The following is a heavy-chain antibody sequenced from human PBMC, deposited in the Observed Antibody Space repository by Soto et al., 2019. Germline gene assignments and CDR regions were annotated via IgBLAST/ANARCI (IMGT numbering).Heavy chain of an antibody. Sequence: QVMLVESGGGVVQPGKSLRLSCEASGFTLGNYAMHWVRQAPGKGLEWVAVISFDGTNTYYADSVKGRFTFSRDNSKNTLYLQMSSLRAEDSAVYYCARGSKDSYPGSRIFDFWGRGTLVTVSS. J-gene: IGHJ4*02. D-gene: IGHD3-10*01. V-gene: IGHV3-30-3*01. CDR2: ISFDGTNT. CDR3: ARGSKDSYPGSRIFDF. CDR1: GFTLGNYA.